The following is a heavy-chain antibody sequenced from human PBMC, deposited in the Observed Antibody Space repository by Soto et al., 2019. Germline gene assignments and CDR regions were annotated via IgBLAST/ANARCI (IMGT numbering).Heavy chain of an antibody. J-gene: IGHJ5*02. Sequence: QVQLVQSGAEVKKPGASVKVSCKASGYTFTSYYMHWVRQAPGQGLEWMGIIDPSGGGTSYAQKFXGRLIMTRDTSXXXGXXERSSLRSDDTAVYYCARDRVDCSGGNCWRSVEDTWGQGTLVTVSS. CDR1: GYTFTSYY. V-gene: IGHV1-46*01. CDR2: IDPSGGGT. D-gene: IGHD2-15*01. CDR3: ARDRVDCSGGNCWRSVEDT.